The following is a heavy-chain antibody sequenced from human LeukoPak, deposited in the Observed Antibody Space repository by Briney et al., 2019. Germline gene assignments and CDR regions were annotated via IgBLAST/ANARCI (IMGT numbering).Heavy chain of an antibody. D-gene: IGHD5-12*01. V-gene: IGHV3-23*01. J-gene: IGHJ6*03. CDR2: ISGSGGST. Sequence: GGSLRLSCAASGFTFSSYAMSWVRQAPGKGLEWVSAISGSGGSTYYADSVKGRITISRVNSKNTLYVQMNSLRVEDTAVYYCAKGGFVDIVAPITGEVDYHYYYMDVWGKGTTVTISS. CDR1: GFTFSSYA. CDR3: AKGGFVDIVAPITGEVDYHYYYMDV.